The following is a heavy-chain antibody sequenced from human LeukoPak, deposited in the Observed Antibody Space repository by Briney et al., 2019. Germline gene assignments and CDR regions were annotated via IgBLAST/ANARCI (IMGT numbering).Heavy chain of an antibody. V-gene: IGHV4-34*01. CDR1: GASFSGYS. D-gene: IGHD1-1*01. CDR2: VNRVGNT. Sequence: SETLSFTCAVHGASFSGYSWSWVRQPPGKGLEWIGEVNRVGNTIYNPSLKSRVTISIDTSTTQFSLTLTSVTVADTAIYFCARERVDSNFNWFDPWGQGTLVTVSS. CDR3: ARERVDSNFNWFDP. J-gene: IGHJ5*02.